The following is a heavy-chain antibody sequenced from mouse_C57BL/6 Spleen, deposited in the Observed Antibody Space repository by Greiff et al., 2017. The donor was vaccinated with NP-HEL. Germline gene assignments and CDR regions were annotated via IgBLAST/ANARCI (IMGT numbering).Heavy chain of an antibody. J-gene: IGHJ4*01. CDR1: GYTFTDYN. CDR2: INPNNGGT. CDR3: ARCDYDREAMDY. V-gene: IGHV1-18*01. D-gene: IGHD2-4*01. Sequence: EVKLLESGPELVKPGASVKIPCKASGYTFTDYNMDWVKQSHGKSLEWIGDINPNNGGTIYNQKFKGKATLTVDKSSSTAYMELRSLTSEDTAVYYCARCDYDREAMDYWGQGTSVTVSS.